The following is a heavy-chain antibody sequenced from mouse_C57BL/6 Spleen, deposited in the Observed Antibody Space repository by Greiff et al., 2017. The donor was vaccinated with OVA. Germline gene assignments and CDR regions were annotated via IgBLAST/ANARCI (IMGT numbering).Heavy chain of an antibody. Sequence: EVNLVESGGGLVKPGGSLKLSCAASGFTFSDYGMHWVRQAPEKGLEWVAYISSGSSTIYYADTVKGRFTISRDNAKNTLFLQMTSLRSEDTAMYYCARRIYYYGSSYHAMDYWGQGTSVTVSS. CDR1: GFTFSDYG. CDR3: ARRIYYYGSSYHAMDY. CDR2: ISSGSSTI. J-gene: IGHJ4*01. D-gene: IGHD1-1*01. V-gene: IGHV5-17*01.